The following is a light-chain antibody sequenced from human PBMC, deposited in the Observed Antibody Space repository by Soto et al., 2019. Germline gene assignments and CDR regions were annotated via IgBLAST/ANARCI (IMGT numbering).Light chain of an antibody. CDR3: QLYGSSPPFT. V-gene: IGKV3-20*01. CDR2: GAS. Sequence: EIVFMQSPGTLSLSPGERAILSCRASQSVTNNYLAWYRQKPGQAPKLLIYGASNRVTGIPDRFSGSRSGTHFTLTIRTLEPEDFAVYDCQLYGSSPPFTFGPGTKVDIK. J-gene: IGKJ3*01. CDR1: QSVTNNY.